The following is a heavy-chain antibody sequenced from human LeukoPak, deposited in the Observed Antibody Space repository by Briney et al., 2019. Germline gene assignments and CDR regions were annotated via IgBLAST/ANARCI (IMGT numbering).Heavy chain of an antibody. Sequence: GGSLRLSCAASGFTFSSYSMNWVRQAPGKGLEWVSSISSSSSYIYYADSVKGRFTISRDNAKHSLYLQMNSLRAEDTAVYYCARSTVVTPALDVWGQGTTVTVSS. J-gene: IGHJ6*02. CDR3: ARSTVVTPALDV. CDR2: ISSSSSYI. CDR1: GFTFSSYS. D-gene: IGHD4-23*01. V-gene: IGHV3-21*01.